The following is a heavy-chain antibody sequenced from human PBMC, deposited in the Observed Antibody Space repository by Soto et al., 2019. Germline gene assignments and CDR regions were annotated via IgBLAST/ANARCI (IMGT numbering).Heavy chain of an antibody. CDR2: INHSGSP. J-gene: IGHJ5*02. CDR1: GGSFSGYY. V-gene: IGHV4-34*01. CDR3: ATANWSHHYFDP. Sequence: PSETLSLTCAVYGGSFSGYYWSWLRQPPGKGLEWIGEINHSGSPNYNPSLKSRVTISADTSKNQFSLKMTSVTAAGTAVYYCATANWSHHYFDPWGQGTLVTVSS. D-gene: IGHD1-1*01.